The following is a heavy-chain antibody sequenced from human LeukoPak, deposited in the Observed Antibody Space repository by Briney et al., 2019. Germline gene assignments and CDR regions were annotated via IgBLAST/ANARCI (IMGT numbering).Heavy chain of an antibody. V-gene: IGHV4-4*07. CDR3: AREDSSSWLFDY. CDR2: IYTSGST. CDR1: AGSISSYY. D-gene: IGHD6-13*01. J-gene: IGHJ4*02. Sequence: SETLSLTCTVSAGSISSYYWSWIRQPAGKGLEWIGRIYTSGSTNYNPSLKSPVTMSVDTSKNQFSLKLSSVTAADTAVYYCAREDSSSWLFDYWGQGTLITVSS.